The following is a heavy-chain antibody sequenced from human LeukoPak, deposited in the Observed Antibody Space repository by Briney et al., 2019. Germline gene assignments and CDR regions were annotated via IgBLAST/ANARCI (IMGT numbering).Heavy chain of an antibody. CDR1: GYTCTSYG. CDR3: AREQYNWKDNSAGGDY. CDR2: INTNTGNP. D-gene: IGHD1-20*01. V-gene: IGHV7-4-1*02. Sequence: ASVKVSCKASGYTCTSYGISWVRQAPGQGLECLGWINTNTGNPTYAQGFTGRFVFSLDTSVSTAYLQISSLKAEDTAVYYCAREQYNWKDNSAGGDYWGQRTLLTVSS. J-gene: IGHJ4*02.